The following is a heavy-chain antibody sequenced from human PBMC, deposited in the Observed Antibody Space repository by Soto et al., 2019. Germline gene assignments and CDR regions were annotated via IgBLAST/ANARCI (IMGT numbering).Heavy chain of an antibody. CDR3: ARDLFGQQQLVWGY. Sequence: PSETLSLTCTVSGGSVSSGGYYWSWIRQHPGKGLEWIGYIYYSGSTYYNPSLKSRVTISVDTSKNQFSLKLSSVTAADTAVYYCARDLFGQQQLVWGYWGQGTLVTVSS. V-gene: IGHV4-31*03. J-gene: IGHJ4*02. CDR1: GGSVSSGGYY. D-gene: IGHD6-13*01. CDR2: IYYSGST.